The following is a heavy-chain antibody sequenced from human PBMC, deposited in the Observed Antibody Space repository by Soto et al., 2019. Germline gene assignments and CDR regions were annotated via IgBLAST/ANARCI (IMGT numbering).Heavy chain of an antibody. D-gene: IGHD6-6*01. J-gene: IGHJ5*02. Sequence: GGSLRLSCAASGFTFSSYAMSWVRQAPGKGLEWVSAISGSGGSTYYADSVKGRFTISRDNSKNTLYLQMNSLRAEDTAVYYWAKDLRAARLGFDRSRNNGFDPWGQGTLVTVSS. V-gene: IGHV3-23*01. CDR1: GFTFSSYA. CDR2: ISGSGGST. CDR3: AKDLRAARLGFDRSRNNGFDP.